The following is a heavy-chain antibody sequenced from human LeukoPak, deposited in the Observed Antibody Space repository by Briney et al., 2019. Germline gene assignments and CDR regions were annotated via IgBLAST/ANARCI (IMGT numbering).Heavy chain of an antibody. D-gene: IGHD5-12*01. CDR1: GGTFSNYA. V-gene: IGHV1-69*05. J-gene: IGHJ5*02. CDR2: IIPFLDTS. Sequence: SVKVSCKASGGTFSNYALSWVRQAPGQGLEWMGAIIPFLDTSNYPPKFQDRVKITTDESTSTAYMELSSLRSDDTAVYYCARAQAGNYDWPLDLWGQGTLVTVSS. CDR3: ARAQAGNYDWPLDL.